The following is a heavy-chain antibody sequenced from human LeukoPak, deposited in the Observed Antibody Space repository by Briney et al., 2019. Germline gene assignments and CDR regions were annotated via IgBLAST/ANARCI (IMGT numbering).Heavy chain of an antibody. CDR2: IYFSGST. D-gene: IGHD3-22*01. J-gene: IGHJ6*02. Sequence: SETLSLTCTVSGGSISSGGYYWSWIRQPPGMGLEWIGHIYFSGSTNYNPSLKSRVTISVDTSNNQLSLNLKLSSVTAADTAVYYCARLTPYYYDRSGYYSPGVGGMDVWGQGTTVTVSS. CDR1: GGSISSGGYY. CDR3: ARLTPYYYDRSGYYSPGVGGMDV. V-gene: IGHV4-61*08.